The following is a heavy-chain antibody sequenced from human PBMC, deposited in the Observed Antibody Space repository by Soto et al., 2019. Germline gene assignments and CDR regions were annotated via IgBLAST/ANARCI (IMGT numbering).Heavy chain of an antibody. Sequence: PSETLSLTCTVSGGSISSGGYYWSWIRQHPGKGLEWIGYIYYSGSTYYNPSLKSRVTISVDTSKNQFSLKLSSVTAADTAVYYCATINRNYDLVPWGQGTLVTVSS. CDR1: GGSISSGGYY. D-gene: IGHD1-7*01. CDR3: ATINRNYDLVP. J-gene: IGHJ5*02. V-gene: IGHV4-31*03. CDR2: IYYSGST.